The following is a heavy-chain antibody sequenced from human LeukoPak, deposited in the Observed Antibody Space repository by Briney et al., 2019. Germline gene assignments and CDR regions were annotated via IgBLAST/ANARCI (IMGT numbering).Heavy chain of an antibody. CDR3: ARLPNYYGSGSYYPFDY. D-gene: IGHD3-10*01. V-gene: IGHV3-48*04. CDR2: ISSSSPI. CDR1: GFTFSTYS. J-gene: IGHJ4*02. Sequence: GSLRLSCAASGFTFSTYSMNWVRQAPGRGLEWVSYISSSSPIYYADSVKGRFTISRDNAKNSLYLQMNSLRAEDTAVYYCARLPNYYGSGSYYPFDYWGQGTLVTVSS.